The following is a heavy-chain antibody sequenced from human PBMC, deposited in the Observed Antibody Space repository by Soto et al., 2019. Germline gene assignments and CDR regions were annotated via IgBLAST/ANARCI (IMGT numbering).Heavy chain of an antibody. J-gene: IGHJ3*02. CDR3: ARLMITFGGVIGPGAFDI. CDR2: IYYSGST. V-gene: IGHV4-59*01. CDR1: GGSISSYY. Sequence: SETLSLTCTVSGGSISSYYWSWIRQPPGKGLEWIGYIYYSGSTNYNPSLKSRVTISVDTSKNHFSLKLSSVTAADTAVYYCARLMITFGGVIGPGAFDIWGQGTMVTV. D-gene: IGHD3-16*02.